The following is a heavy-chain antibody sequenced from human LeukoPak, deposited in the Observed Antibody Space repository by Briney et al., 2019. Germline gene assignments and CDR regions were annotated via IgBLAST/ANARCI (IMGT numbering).Heavy chain of an antibody. Sequence: GGSLRLSCAASGLTFSSYSMNWVRQAPGKGLEWVSYISSSSSTVYYADSVKGRFTISRDNAKNSLYLQMNSLRAEDTAVYYCASSKYSSSSGVFDYWGQGTLVTVSS. V-gene: IGHV3-48*04. D-gene: IGHD6-6*01. CDR1: GLTFSSYS. CDR3: ASSKYSSSSGVFDY. CDR2: ISSSSSTV. J-gene: IGHJ4*02.